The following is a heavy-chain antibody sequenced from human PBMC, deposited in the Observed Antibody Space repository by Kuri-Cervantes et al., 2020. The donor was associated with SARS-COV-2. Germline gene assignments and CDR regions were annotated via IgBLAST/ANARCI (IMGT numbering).Heavy chain of an antibody. Sequence: GESLKISCAASGFSFSNAWMIWVRQAPGKGLEWVGHIKSKTDGGTTDYAAPVRGRFTISREDSKNTLYLQMNSLKTEDTAVYYCTAYYMVRNWGQGTLVTVSS. CDR3: TAYYMVRN. CDR1: GFSFSNAW. CDR2: IKSKTDGGTT. V-gene: IGHV3-15*07. D-gene: IGHD3-10*01. J-gene: IGHJ4*02.